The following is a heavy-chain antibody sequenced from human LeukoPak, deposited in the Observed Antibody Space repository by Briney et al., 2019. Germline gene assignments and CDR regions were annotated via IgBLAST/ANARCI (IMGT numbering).Heavy chain of an antibody. D-gene: IGHD3-10*01. CDR3: ASVGNYYYGSGSYYNFDY. J-gene: IGHJ4*02. CDR1: GFTFNSYS. Sequence: GGSLRLSCAASGFTFNSYSMNWVRQAPGKGLEWVSSISSSSSYIYYADSVKGRFTISRDNAKNSLYLQMNSLRAEDTAVYYCASVGNYYYGSGSYYNFDYWGQGTLVTVSS. V-gene: IGHV3-21*01. CDR2: ISSSSSYI.